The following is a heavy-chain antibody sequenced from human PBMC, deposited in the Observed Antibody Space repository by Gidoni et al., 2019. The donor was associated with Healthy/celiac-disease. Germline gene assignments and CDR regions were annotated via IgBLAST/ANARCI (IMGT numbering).Heavy chain of an antibody. V-gene: IGHV4-31*03. CDR1: GGSISSGGYY. CDR2: IYYSGST. J-gene: IGHJ4*02. CDR3: ARDGDADYGDPYYFDY. D-gene: IGHD4-17*01. Sequence: QVQLQESGPGLVKPSQTLSLTCTVSGGSISSGGYYWSWLRQHPGKGLEWIGYIYYSGSTYYNPSLKSRVTISVDTSKNQFSLKLSSVTAADTAVYYCARDGDADYGDPYYFDYWGQGTLVTVSS.